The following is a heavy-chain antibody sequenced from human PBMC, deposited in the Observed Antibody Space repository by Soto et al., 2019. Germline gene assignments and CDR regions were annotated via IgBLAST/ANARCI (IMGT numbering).Heavy chain of an antibody. CDR3: ARNIAVAGTGMDV. J-gene: IGHJ6*02. Sequence: PSETLSLTCAVYGGSFSGYYWSWIRQPPGKGLEWIGEINHSGSTNYNPSLKSRVTISVDTSKNQSSLKLSSVTAADTAVYYCARNIAVAGTGMDVWGQGTTVTVSS. CDR1: GGSFSGYY. D-gene: IGHD6-19*01. V-gene: IGHV4-34*01. CDR2: INHSGST.